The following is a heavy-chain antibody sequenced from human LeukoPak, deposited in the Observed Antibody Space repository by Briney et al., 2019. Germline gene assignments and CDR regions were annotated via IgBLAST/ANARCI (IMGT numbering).Heavy chain of an antibody. CDR1: GFTVSSSY. Sequence: PGGSLRLSCAASGFTVSSSYMSWVRQAPGKGLEWVSVIYSGGSAYYADFVKGRFTISRDNSKNTLFLQMNSLRAEDTAVYYCARNYGDYVFIIGYWGQGTLVTVSS. D-gene: IGHD4-17*01. CDR2: IYSGGSA. J-gene: IGHJ4*02. CDR3: ARNYGDYVFIIGY. V-gene: IGHV3-53*01.